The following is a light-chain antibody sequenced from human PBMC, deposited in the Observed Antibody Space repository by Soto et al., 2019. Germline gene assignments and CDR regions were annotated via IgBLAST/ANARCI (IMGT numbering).Light chain of an antibody. CDR1: QTVSSSY. J-gene: IGKJ1*01. CDR3: QQYGTSPPT. V-gene: IGKV3-20*01. Sequence: EIVLTQSPGTLSLSPGERATLSCRASQTVSSSYLAWYQHKLGQAPRLLIYNGSTRATGIPDRFSGSGSGTDFTLTIARLEPEDFAVYYCQQYGTSPPTFGQGTKVEIK. CDR2: NGS.